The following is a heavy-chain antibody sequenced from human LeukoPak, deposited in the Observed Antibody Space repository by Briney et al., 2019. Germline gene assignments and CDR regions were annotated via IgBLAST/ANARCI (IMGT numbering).Heavy chain of an antibody. Sequence: GGSLRLSCAASGFTFSSYAMSWVRQAPGKGLEWVSAISGGGGSTYYADSVKGRFTISRDNSKNTLYLQMNSLRAEDTAVYYCAKRFRRSPVVVVAATYNWFDPWGQGTLVTVSS. CDR3: AKRFRRSPVVVVAATYNWFDP. V-gene: IGHV3-23*01. J-gene: IGHJ5*02. D-gene: IGHD2-15*01. CDR2: ISGGGGST. CDR1: GFTFSSYA.